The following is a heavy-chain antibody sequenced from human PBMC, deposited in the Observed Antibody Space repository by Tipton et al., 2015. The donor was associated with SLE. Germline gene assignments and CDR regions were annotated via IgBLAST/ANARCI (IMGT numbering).Heavy chain of an antibody. CDR2: IYPGDSDT. Sequence: VQLVQSGAEVKKRGESLKISCRGSSYIFSNYWIGWVRQTPGKGLEWVGIIYPGDSDTRYSPSFQGQVTISADKSISTAYLQWSSLKASDTAMYYCARVSVPSYYGSPWYFDLWGRGTLVTVSS. J-gene: IGHJ2*01. V-gene: IGHV5-51*03. D-gene: IGHD3-10*01. CDR3: ARVSVPSYYGSPWYFDL. CDR1: SYIFSNYW.